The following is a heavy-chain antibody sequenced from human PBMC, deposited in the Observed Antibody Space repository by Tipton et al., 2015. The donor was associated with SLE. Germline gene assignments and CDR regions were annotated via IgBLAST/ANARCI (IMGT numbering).Heavy chain of an antibody. CDR2: IYHTANT. Sequence: TLSLTCTVSGCPIINGFYWGWFRQPPGKGLEWLGIIYHTANTYYNPSLKSRVTMSVDTSKNQFSLKLASVTAADTAIYYCARQMQRCLACPKFFDFWGQGTLVTVSS. D-gene: IGHD2-2*01. V-gene: IGHV4-38-2*02. CDR3: ARQMQRCLACPKFFDF. CDR1: GCPIINGFY. J-gene: IGHJ4*02.